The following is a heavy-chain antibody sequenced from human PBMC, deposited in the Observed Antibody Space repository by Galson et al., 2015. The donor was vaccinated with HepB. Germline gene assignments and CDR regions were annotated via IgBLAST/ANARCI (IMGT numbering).Heavy chain of an antibody. Sequence: SLRLSCAASGFTFSSYIMHWVRQAPGKGLGWVAVISDDGSNKDYADSVKGRFTISRDNSKNTLYLQMNSLRAEDTAVYYCARDVPNGGYSYGQLRPDAFDIWGQGTLVTVSS. CDR1: GFTFSSYI. V-gene: IGHV3-30*04. CDR3: ARDVPNGGYSYGQLRPDAFDI. CDR2: ISDDGSNK. J-gene: IGHJ3*02. D-gene: IGHD5-18*01.